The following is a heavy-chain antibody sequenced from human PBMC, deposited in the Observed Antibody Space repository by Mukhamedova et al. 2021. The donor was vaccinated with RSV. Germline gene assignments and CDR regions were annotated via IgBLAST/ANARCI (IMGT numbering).Heavy chain of an antibody. CDR2: INGGSNDI. CDR3: AGELRSNY. V-gene: IGHV3-21*01. J-gene: IGHJ4*02. D-gene: IGHD3-16*01. Sequence: GLEWVSAINGGSNDIYYANSVKGRFTISRDNAKNSLYQQMNNLRAEDTAVYYCAGELRSNYWGQGTPVTVSS.